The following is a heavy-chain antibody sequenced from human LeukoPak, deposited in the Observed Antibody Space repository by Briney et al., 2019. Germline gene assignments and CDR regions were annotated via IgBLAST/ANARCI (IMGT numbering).Heavy chain of an antibody. V-gene: IGHV3-30*02. CDR2: IRYDGSNK. J-gene: IGHJ6*03. Sequence: GGSLRLSCAASGFTFSSYGMHWVRQAPGKGLEWVAFIRYDGSNKYYADSVKGRFTISRDNSKNTLYLQMNSLRAEDTAVYYCAKDRSGSYFVDYMDVWGKGTTVTVSS. CDR3: AKDRSGSYFVDYMDV. D-gene: IGHD1-26*01. CDR1: GFTFSSYG.